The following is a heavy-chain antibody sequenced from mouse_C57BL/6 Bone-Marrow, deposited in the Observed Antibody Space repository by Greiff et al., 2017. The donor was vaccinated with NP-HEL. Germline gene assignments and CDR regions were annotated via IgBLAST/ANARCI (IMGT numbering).Heavy chain of an antibody. CDR1: GYTFTSYW. CDR3: AREDGSSYDLDY. V-gene: IGHV1-55*01. CDR2: IYPGSGST. D-gene: IGHD1-1*01. J-gene: IGHJ2*01. Sequence: QVQLQQPGAELVKPGASVKMSCKASGYTFTSYWITWVKQRPGQGLEWIGDIYPGSGSTNYNEKFKSKATLTVDTSSSTAYMQLSSLTSEDSAVYYCAREDGSSYDLDYWGQGTTLTVSS.